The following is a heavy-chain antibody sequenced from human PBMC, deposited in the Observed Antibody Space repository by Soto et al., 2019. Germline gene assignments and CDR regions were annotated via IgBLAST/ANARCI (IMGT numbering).Heavy chain of an antibody. V-gene: IGHV3-74*01. CDR2: INSDGSST. Sequence: GGSLRLSCAASGFTFSSYWMHWVRQAPGKGLVWVSRINSDGSSTSYADSVKGRFTISRDNAKNTLYLQMNSLRAEDAAAYYCAREGYDFVWGSYRHHAFDIWGQGTMVTVSS. J-gene: IGHJ3*02. D-gene: IGHD3-16*02. CDR3: AREGYDFVWGSYRHHAFDI. CDR1: GFTFSSYW.